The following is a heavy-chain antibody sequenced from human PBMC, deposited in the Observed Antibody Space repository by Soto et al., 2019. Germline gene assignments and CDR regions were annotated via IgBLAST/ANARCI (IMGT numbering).Heavy chain of an antibody. V-gene: IGHV3-48*02. J-gene: IGHJ6*04. CDR3: ARDRASNVLLWLGELSRFRNHYYYGMDG. D-gene: IGHD3-10*01. Sequence: WGSLRLSCAASGFTFSSYSMNWVRQAPGKGLEWVSYISSSISTIYYADSVKGRFTISRDNAKNSLYLQMNSLRDEDTAVYYCARDRASNVLLWLGELSRFRNHYYYGMDGWGYGNPVTIST. CDR2: ISSSISTI. CDR1: GFTFSSYS.